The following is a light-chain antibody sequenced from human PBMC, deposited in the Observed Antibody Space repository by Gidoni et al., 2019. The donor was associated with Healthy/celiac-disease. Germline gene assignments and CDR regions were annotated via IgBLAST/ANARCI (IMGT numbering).Light chain of an antibody. V-gene: IGKV1-8*01. J-gene: IGKJ4*01. CDR1: QGISSY. Sequence: AIRITQSPSSLSASTGDRVTITCRASQGISSYLAWYQQKPGKAPKLLIYAASTLQSGVPSRFSGSGSGTEFTLTISCLQSEDFATYYCQQYYSYPLLTFGGGTKVEIK. CDR3: QQYYSYPLLT. CDR2: AAS.